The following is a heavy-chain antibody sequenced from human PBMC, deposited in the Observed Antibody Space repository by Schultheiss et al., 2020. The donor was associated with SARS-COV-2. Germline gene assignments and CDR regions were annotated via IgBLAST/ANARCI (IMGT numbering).Heavy chain of an antibody. J-gene: IGHJ4*02. CDR3: ARGAGSAWFAY. V-gene: IGHV3-21*01. D-gene: IGHD6-25*01. Sequence: GGSLRLSCAASGFSLSSHSMNWVRQTPGKGLEWVSSISSSSSYIYYADSVKGRFTISRDNAKNSLYLQMSSLRGDDTAVYYCARGAGSAWFAYWGRGTLVTVSS. CDR1: GFSLSSHS. CDR2: ISSSSSYI.